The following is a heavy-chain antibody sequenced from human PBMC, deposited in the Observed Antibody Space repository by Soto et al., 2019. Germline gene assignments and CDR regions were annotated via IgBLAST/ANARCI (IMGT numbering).Heavy chain of an antibody. CDR2: IYYSGST. J-gene: IGHJ4*02. V-gene: IGHV4-39*01. D-gene: IGHD3-22*01. CDR1: GGSISSSSYY. CDR3: ARYVNYYDSSGLQDY. Sequence: SETLSLTCTVSGGSISSSSYYWGWIRQPPGKGLEWIGSIYYSGSTYYNPSLKSRVTISVDTSKNQFSLKLSSVTAADTAVYYCARYVNYYDSSGLQDYWGQGTLVTVSS.